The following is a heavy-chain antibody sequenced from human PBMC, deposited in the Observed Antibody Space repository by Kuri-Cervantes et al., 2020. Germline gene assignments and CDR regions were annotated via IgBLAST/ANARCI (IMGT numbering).Heavy chain of an antibody. CDR3: ASSSSWYVGGWFDP. J-gene: IGHJ5*02. Sequence: GGSLRLSCAASGFTFSNYWMTWVRQAPGKGLEWVASIGKDGNEKYYVDSVKGRFTMSRDNAKNSLYLQMNSLRAEDTAVYYCASSSSWYVGGWFDPWGQGTLVTVSS. CDR1: GFTFSNYW. CDR2: IGKDGNEK. D-gene: IGHD6-13*01. V-gene: IGHV3-7*01.